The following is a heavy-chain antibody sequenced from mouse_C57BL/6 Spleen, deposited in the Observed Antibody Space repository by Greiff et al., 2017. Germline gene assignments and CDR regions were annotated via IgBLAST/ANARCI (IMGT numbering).Heavy chain of an antibody. CDR2: IDPETGGT. CDR1: GYTFPDYE. D-gene: IGHD1-1*02. Sequence: QVQLKESGAELVRPGASVTLSCKASGYTFPDYEMHWVKQTPVHGLEWIGAIDPETGGTAYNQKFKGKAILTADKSSSTAYMELCSLTSEDSAVYYCNREGGSYYWNIDVWGTGTTVTVST. CDR3: NREGGSYYWNIDV. J-gene: IGHJ1*03. V-gene: IGHV1-15*01.